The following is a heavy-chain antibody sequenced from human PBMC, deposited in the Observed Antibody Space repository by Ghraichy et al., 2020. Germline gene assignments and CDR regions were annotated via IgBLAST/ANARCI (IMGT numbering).Heavy chain of an antibody. D-gene: IGHD1-26*01. J-gene: IGHJ3*02. CDR3: AKDGGIVGARDAFDI. Sequence: GGSLRLSCAASGFTFSSYAMSWVRQAPGKGLEWVSAISGSGGSTYYTDSVKGRFTISRDNSKNTLYLQMNSLRAEDTAVYYCAKDGGIVGARDAFDIWGQGTMVTVSS. CDR1: GFTFSSYA. V-gene: IGHV3-23*01. CDR2: ISGSGGST.